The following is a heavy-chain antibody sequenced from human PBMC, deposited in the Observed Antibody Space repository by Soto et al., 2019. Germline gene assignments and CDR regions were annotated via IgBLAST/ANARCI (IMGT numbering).Heavy chain of an antibody. V-gene: IGHV1-69*13. CDR1: GGTFSSYA. D-gene: IGHD3-3*01. Sequence: SVKVSCKASGGTFSSYAISWVRQAPGQGLEWMGGIIPIFGTANYAQKFQGRVTITADESTSTAYMELSSLRSEDTAVYYCARDERFLEWSHSYGMDVWGQGTTVTVSS. CDR2: IIPIFGTA. J-gene: IGHJ6*02. CDR3: ARDERFLEWSHSYGMDV.